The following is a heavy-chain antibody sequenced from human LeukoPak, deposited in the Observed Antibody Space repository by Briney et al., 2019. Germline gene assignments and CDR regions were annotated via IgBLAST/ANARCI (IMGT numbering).Heavy chain of an antibody. Sequence: SETLSLTCTVSGGSISSSSYYWGWIRQPPGKGLEWIGNIYSSGSTYYNASLQSRVTISIDTSKNQFSLRLNSVTAAGTAMYYCAKSGGYGLIDYWGQGTRVTVSS. J-gene: IGHJ4*02. CDR2: IYSSGST. V-gene: IGHV4-39*01. CDR1: GGSISSSSYY. D-gene: IGHD1-26*01. CDR3: AKSGGYGLIDY.